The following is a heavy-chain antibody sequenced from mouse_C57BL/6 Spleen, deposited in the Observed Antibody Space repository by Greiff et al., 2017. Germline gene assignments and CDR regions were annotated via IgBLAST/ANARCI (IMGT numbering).Heavy chain of an antibody. J-gene: IGHJ2*01. D-gene: IGHD3-3*01. V-gene: IGHV1-54*01. CDR2: INPGSGGT. CDR3: ARRAVKGFFDY. CDR1: GYAFTNYL. Sequence: VQLQQSGAELVRPGTSVKVSCKASGYAFTNYLIEWVKQRPGQGLEWIGVINPGSGGTNYNEKFKGKATLTADKSSSTAYMQLSSLTSEDSAVYFCARRAVKGFFDYWGQGTTLTVSS.